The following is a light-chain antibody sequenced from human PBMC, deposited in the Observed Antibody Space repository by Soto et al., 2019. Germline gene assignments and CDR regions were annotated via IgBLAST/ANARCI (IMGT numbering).Light chain of an antibody. CDR1: QSVSSSY. CDR2: GAS. V-gene: IGKV3-20*01. Sequence: EIVLTQSTGTLSLSPGERATLSCMASQSVSSSYLAWYQQKPGQAPRLLIYGASSRATGIPDRFSGSGSGTDFTLTISRLEPEDFAVYYCQQYGSSPWTFGQGTMVDVK. J-gene: IGKJ1*01. CDR3: QQYGSSPWT.